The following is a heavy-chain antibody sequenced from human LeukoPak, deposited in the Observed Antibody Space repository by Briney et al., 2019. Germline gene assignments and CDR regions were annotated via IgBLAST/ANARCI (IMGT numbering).Heavy chain of an antibody. CDR3: ARDPAPATGAFDI. D-gene: IGHD1-1*01. J-gene: IGHJ3*02. CDR1: GFTFSSYW. Sequence: GGSLRLSCAASGFTFSSYWMHWVRQAPGKGLVWVSRVKNDGSGTYADSVKGRFTISRDNAKNTLYLQMNSLGVDDTAVYYCARDPAPATGAFDIWGQGTMVIIS. CDR2: VKNDGSG. V-gene: IGHV3-74*01.